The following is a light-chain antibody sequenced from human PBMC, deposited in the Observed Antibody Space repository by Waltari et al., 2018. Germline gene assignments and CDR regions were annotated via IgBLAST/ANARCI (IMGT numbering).Light chain of an antibody. V-gene: IGLV3-19*01. J-gene: IGLJ2*01. CDR3: NSRDSSGNPVV. CDR2: GKN. Sequence: SSELTQDPAVSVALGQTVRITCQGDSLSSSYASWYQQKPGQATVLVIYGKNNRPPGIPDRFAGSRSGNTASLTITGAQAEDEADYYCNSRDSSGNPVVFGGGTKLTVL. CDR1: SLSSSY.